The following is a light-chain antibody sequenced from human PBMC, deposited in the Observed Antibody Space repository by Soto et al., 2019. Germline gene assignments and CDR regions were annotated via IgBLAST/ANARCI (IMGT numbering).Light chain of an antibody. J-gene: IGLJ2*01. V-gene: IGLV2-14*01. CDR2: AVT. CDR1: SSDVGGYNY. Sequence: QSVLTQPASVSGSPGQSITISCTGTSSDVGGYNYVSWYQQHPGKAPKLMIYAVTDRPSGVSSRFSGSKSGNTASLTISGLQAEDEADYYCSSYTTNKTLLFGGGTKLTVL. CDR3: SSYTTNKTLL.